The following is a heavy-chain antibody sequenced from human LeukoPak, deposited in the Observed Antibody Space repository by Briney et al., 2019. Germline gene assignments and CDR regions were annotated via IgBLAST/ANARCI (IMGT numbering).Heavy chain of an antibody. CDR2: IYYSGST. D-gene: IGHD3-10*01. CDR3: ARDPPGPASYHDL. V-gene: IGHV4-59*01. Sequence: SETLSLTCTVSGASINSYYWTWIRQPPGKGLEYIGYIYYSGSTKYNPSLQSRVTISGDTSKNQVSLNLSSVTAADTAVYYCARDPPGPASYHDLWGQGMLVTVSS. J-gene: IGHJ4*02. CDR1: GASINSYY.